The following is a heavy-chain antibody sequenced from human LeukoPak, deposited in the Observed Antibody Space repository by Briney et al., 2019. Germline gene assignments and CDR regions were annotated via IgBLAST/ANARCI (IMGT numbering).Heavy chain of an antibody. V-gene: IGHV4-59*01. CDR3: AREAIYYDSSGTYNWFDP. CDR1: GGSISSYY. CDR2: IYYSGST. D-gene: IGHD3-22*01. Sequence: PSETLSLTCTVSGGSISSYYWSWIRQPPGKGLEWIGYIYYSGSTNYNPSLKSRVTISVDTSKNQFSLKLSSVTAADTAVYYCAREAIYYDSSGTYNWFDPWGQGILVTVSS. J-gene: IGHJ5*02.